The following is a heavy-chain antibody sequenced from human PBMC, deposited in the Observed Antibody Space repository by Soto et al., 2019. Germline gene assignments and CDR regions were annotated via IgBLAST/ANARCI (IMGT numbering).Heavy chain of an antibody. J-gene: IGHJ4*02. D-gene: IGHD6-25*01. V-gene: IGHV3-11*01. CDR3: ARDQAGDDSGTDY. CDR1: GFTFSDYY. CDR2: ISSSGSSI. Sequence: PGGSLRLSRAASGFTFSDYYMSWIRQAPGKGLEWLSYISSSGSSIYYADSVKGRFTVSRDNAKNSLYLQMNSLRAEDTAVYYCARDQAGDDSGTDYWGQGTQVTVSS.